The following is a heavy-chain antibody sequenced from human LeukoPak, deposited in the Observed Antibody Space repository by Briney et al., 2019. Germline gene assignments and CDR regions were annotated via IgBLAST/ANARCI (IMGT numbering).Heavy chain of an antibody. CDR1: GGTFSSYA. V-gene: IGHV1-69*13. J-gene: IGHJ6*03. CDR2: IIPIFGTA. D-gene: IGHD3-9*01. CDR3: ARGPKLRYFGWLPKTYYYMDV. Sequence: SVKVSCKASGGTFSSYAISWVRQAPGQGLEWMGGIIPIFGTANYAQKFQGRVTITADESTSTAYMELSSLRSEDTAVYYCARGPKLRYFGWLPKTYYYMDVWGKGTTVTISS.